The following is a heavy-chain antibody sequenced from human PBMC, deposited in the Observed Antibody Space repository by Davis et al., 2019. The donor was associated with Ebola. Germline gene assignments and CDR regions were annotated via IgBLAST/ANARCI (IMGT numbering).Heavy chain of an antibody. Sequence: GESLKISCAASGFTFSWFGMHWVRQAPGKGLEWVAVISYDGSNKYYADSVKGRFTISRANSKNTLYLQMNSLRAEDTAVYYCARVTGCSSTSCFYYYYYGMDVWGQGTTVTVSS. J-gene: IGHJ6*02. CDR2: ISYDGSNK. D-gene: IGHD2-2*01. CDR1: GFTFSWFG. CDR3: ARVTGCSSTSCFYYYYYGMDV. V-gene: IGHV3-30*03.